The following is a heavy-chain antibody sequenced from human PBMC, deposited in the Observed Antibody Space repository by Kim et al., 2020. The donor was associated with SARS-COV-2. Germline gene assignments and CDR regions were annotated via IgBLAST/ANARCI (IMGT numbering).Heavy chain of an antibody. Sequence: GGSLRLSCAASGFTFSSYGMHWVRQAPGKGLEWVAVIWYDGSNKYYADSVKGRFTISRDNSKNTLYLQMNSLRAEDTAVYYCAKDRWLVATIEGYYYGMDVWGQGTTVTVSS. CDR1: GFTFSSYG. D-gene: IGHD5-12*01. V-gene: IGHV3-33*06. J-gene: IGHJ6*02. CDR3: AKDRWLVATIEGYYYGMDV. CDR2: IWYDGSNK.